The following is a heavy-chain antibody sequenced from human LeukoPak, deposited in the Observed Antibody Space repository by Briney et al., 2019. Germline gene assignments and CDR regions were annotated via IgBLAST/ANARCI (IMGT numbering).Heavy chain of an antibody. CDR2: IYYSGSN. CDR1: GVSISSYY. V-gene: IGHV4-59*01. D-gene: IGHD4-23*01. Sequence: SETLSLNGTVSGVSISSYYWIWIRQPPGKGLEGIGYIYYSGSNNYNPSLKSRVIISVDTSKNQFSLKLSSVAAADTAVYYCARGDTVVTPGPFDYWGQGTLVTVSS. J-gene: IGHJ4*02. CDR3: ARGDTVVTPGPFDY.